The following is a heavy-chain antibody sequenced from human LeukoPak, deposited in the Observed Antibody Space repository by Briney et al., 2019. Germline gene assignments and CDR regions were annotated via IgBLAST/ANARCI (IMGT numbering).Heavy chain of an antibody. J-gene: IGHJ5*02. CDR1: GGSITSDLYY. CDR3: ARGSGWNAFDP. CDR2: IYTNGWT. D-gene: IGHD6-19*01. V-gene: IGHV4-61*02. Sequence: SETLSLTCSVSGGSITSDLYYWTWIRQPAGKGLEWIGRIYTNGWTDYNPSLKSRVTISVYTSKNHFSLKLTFVTAADTALYYCARGSGWNAFDPWGQGTLVTVSS.